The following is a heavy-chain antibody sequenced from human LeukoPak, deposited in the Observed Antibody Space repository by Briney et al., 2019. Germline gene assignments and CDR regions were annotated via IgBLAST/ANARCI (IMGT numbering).Heavy chain of an antibody. CDR1: GGSISSRNYY. CDR3: ARVGKGGVFDY. J-gene: IGHJ4*02. Sequence: SETLSLTCAVSGGSISSRNYYWGWIRQPPGKGLEWIGSFYYRGSTYYSPSLKSRVTISVDTSKNQFSLKLRSVTAADTAVYYCARVGKGGVFDYWGQGTLVTVSS. V-gene: IGHV4-39*07. CDR2: FYYRGST.